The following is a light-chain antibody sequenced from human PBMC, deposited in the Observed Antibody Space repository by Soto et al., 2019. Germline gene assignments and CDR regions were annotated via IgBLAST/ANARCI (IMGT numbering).Light chain of an antibody. CDR1: SSDIGGYNY. J-gene: IGLJ1*01. Sequence: QSALTQPRSVSGSPGQSVTISCTRTSSDIGGYNYVSWYQQHPGKAPKLMIYTVTKRPSGVPDRFSGSKSDNTASLTISGLQADDEADYYCCSYAGSSSYVFGTGTKSPS. CDR2: TVT. CDR3: CSYAGSSSYV. V-gene: IGLV2-11*01.